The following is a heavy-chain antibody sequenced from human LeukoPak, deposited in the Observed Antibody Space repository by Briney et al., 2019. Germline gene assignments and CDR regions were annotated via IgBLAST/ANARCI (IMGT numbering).Heavy chain of an antibody. CDR3: ARVSSSAIEYFQH. CDR2: INPNSGGT. D-gene: IGHD6-6*01. V-gene: IGHV1-2*02. Sequence: ASVKVSCKASGYTFTGYYMHWVRQAPGQGLEWMGWINPNSGGTNYAQKFQGRVTMTRDTSISTAYMELSRLRSDDTAVYYCARVSSSAIEYFQHWGQGTLVTVSS. J-gene: IGHJ1*01. CDR1: GYTFTGYY.